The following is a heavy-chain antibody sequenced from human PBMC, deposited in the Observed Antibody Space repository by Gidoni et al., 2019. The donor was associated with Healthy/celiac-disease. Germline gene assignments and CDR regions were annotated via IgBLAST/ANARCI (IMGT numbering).Heavy chain of an antibody. CDR1: GGSFSCYY. CDR2: INHSGST. J-gene: IGHJ4*02. Sequence: QVQLQQWGAGLLKPSETLSLTCAVYGGSFSCYYWSWLRQPPGKGLEWIGEINHSGSTNYNPPLKSRVTISVDTSKNQFSLKLSSVTAADTAVYYCARVTQKYSSGLRPFDYWGQGTLVTVSS. V-gene: IGHV4-34*01. CDR3: ARVTQKYSSGLRPFDY. D-gene: IGHD6-19*01.